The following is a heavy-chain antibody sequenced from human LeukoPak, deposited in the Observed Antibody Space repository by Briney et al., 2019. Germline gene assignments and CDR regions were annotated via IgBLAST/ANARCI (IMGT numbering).Heavy chain of an antibody. CDR1: GGSISSYC. CDR3: ARVSYSSGSYLFDY. J-gene: IGHJ4*02. V-gene: IGHV4-59*01. Sequence: SETLSLTCTVSGGSISSYCWNWIRQPPGKGLEWIGYLYYSGTTNYNPSLKSRVAISVDTSKNQFSLKLSSVTVADTAVYYCARVSYSSGSYLFDYWGQGTLVTVSS. CDR2: LYYSGTT. D-gene: IGHD3-10*01.